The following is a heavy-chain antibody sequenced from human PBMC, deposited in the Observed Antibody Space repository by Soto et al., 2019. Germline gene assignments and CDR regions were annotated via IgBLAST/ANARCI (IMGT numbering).Heavy chain of an antibody. CDR3: AKEKYYYDSSGYYPL. V-gene: IGHV3-23*01. D-gene: IGHD3-22*01. CDR2: ISGSGGST. Sequence: PGGSLRLSCAASGFTFISYAMSWVRQAPGKGLEWVSAISGSGGSTYYADSVKGRFTISRDNSKNTLYLQMNSLRAEDTAVYYCAKEKYYYDSSGYYPLWGQGTLVTVSS. CDR1: GFTFISYA. J-gene: IGHJ4*02.